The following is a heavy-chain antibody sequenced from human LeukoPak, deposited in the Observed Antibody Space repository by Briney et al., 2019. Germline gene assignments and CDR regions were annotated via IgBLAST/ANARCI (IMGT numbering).Heavy chain of an antibody. D-gene: IGHD4-17*01. CDR1: GFXFSDHC. J-gene: IGHJ4*02. Sequence: GGSLRLSCAASGFXFSDHCIDWVRQAPGKGLEWVGVTRNKANSYTTEYPASVKGRFTISRDDSKNSLYLQMNSLKTEDTAVYYCARGRVTTLYYFDYWGQGTPVTVSS. CDR2: TRNKANSYTT. V-gene: IGHV3-72*01. CDR3: ARGRVTTLYYFDY.